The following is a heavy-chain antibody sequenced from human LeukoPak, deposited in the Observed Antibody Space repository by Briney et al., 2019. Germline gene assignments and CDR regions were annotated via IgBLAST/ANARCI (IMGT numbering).Heavy chain of an antibody. CDR2: IYSGGST. V-gene: IGHV3-66*01. D-gene: IGHD3-3*01. CDR1: GLTVSSTY. CDR3: ARDLLEWYFDY. Sequence: PGGSLRLSCAASGLTVSSTYMSWVRQTPGKGLEWVSVIYSGGSTYYEDSVKGRFTISRDNSKNTLYLQMNSLRAEDTAVYYCARDLLEWYFDYWGQGTLVTVSS. J-gene: IGHJ4*02.